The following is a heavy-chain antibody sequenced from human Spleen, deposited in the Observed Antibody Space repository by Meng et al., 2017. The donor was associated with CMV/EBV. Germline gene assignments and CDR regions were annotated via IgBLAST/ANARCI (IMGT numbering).Heavy chain of an antibody. CDR1: GFTFSSYE. CDR3: AKDGSYSGYDFFHY. V-gene: IGHV3-48*03. Sequence: GGSLRLSCVGSGFTFSSYEMNWVRQAPGKGLEWVSYISGNGKTIHYADSVKGRFSISRDNRKNSLYLQMNNLRAEDTAVYYCAKDGSYSGYDFFHYWGQGTLVTVSS. D-gene: IGHD5-12*01. CDR2: ISGNGKTI. J-gene: IGHJ4*02.